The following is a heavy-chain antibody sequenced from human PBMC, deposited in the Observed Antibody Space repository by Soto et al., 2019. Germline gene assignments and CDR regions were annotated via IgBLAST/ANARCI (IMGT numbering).Heavy chain of an antibody. Sequence: GPVKVSCKASGYTFTGYYMHWVRQAPGQGLEWMGWINPNSGGTNYAQKFQGWVTMTRDTSISTAYMELSRLRSDDTAVYYCARDSGAAAGSNYGMDVWGQGTTVTVSS. CDR3: ARDSGAAAGSNYGMDV. CDR1: GYTFTGYY. D-gene: IGHD6-13*01. V-gene: IGHV1-2*04. J-gene: IGHJ6*02. CDR2: INPNSGGT.